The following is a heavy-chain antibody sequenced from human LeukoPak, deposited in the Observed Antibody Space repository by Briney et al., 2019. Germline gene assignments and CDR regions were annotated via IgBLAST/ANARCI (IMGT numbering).Heavy chain of an antibody. J-gene: IGHJ4*02. D-gene: IGHD1-26*01. CDR2: ISSSGSTI. CDR1: GFTFSSYE. V-gene: IGHV3-48*03. Sequence: GGSLRLSCAASGFTFSSYEMNWVRQAPGKGLEWVSYISSSGSTIYYADSVKGRFTISRDNSKNTLYLQMSRLTDADTAVYYCAKDRSIGTYYTFDHWGQGTLVIVSS. CDR3: AKDRSIGTYYTFDH.